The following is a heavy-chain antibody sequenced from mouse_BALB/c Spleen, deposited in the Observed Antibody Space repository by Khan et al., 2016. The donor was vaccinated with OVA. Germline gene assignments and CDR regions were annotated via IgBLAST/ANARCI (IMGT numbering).Heavy chain of an antibody. V-gene: IGHV3-2*02. CDR3: ARGNYYGYYFDY. CDR2: IRYSGVT. D-gene: IGHD1-1*01. CDR1: GYSITSGYA. Sequence: QLEESGPGLVKPSQSLSLTCTVTGYSITSGYAWNWIRQFPGNKLEWMGYIRYSGVTSYTPSLKSRISITRDTSKNQSFLQLNSVTTEDTATYYCARGNYYGYYFDYWGQGTTLTVSS. J-gene: IGHJ2*01.